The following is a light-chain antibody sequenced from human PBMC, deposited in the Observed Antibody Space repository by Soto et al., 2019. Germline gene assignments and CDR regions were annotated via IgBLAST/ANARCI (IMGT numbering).Light chain of an antibody. J-gene: IGKJ1*01. Sequence: DIQMTQCPSSLSASVGDRVTITCRASQSISSYLNWYQQKPGKAPKLLIYDASSLESGVPSRFSGSGSGTEFTLTISSLQPDDFAIYYCQQYNSYSQTFGQGTKVDIK. CDR1: QSISSY. CDR3: QQYNSYSQT. CDR2: DAS. V-gene: IGKV1-5*01.